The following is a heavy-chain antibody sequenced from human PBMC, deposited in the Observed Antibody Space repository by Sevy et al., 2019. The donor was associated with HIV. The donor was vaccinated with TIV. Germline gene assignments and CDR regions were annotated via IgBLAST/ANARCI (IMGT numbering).Heavy chain of an antibody. CDR2: IYYSGST. Sequence: SETLSLTCTVSGGSISSYYWSWIRQPPGKGLEWIGYIYYSGSTNYNPSLKSRVTISVDTSKNQFSLKLSSVTAADTAVYYCARGDYGGNSCDAFDIWGQGTMVIVSS. CDR1: GGSISSYY. CDR3: ARGDYGGNSCDAFDI. D-gene: IGHD4-17*01. V-gene: IGHV4-59*01. J-gene: IGHJ3*02.